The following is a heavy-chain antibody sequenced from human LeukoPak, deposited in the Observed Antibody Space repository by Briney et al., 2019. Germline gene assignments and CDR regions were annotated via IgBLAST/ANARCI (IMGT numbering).Heavy chain of an antibody. V-gene: IGHV4-34*01. CDR1: GGSFSGYY. CDR2: INHSGST. CDR3: ARHGVTMVRGGRNLFDP. D-gene: IGHD3-10*01. J-gene: IGHJ5*02. Sequence: PSDTLSLTCAVYGGSFSGYYWSWIRQPPGKGLEWIGEINHSGSTNYHPSLTSRVTISVDTSKCQCSLKLSSVTASGTAVYYCARHGVTMVRGGRNLFDPWGQGTLVTVSS.